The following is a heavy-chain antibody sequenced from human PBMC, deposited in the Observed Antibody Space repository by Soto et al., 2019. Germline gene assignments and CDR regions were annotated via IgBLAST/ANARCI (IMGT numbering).Heavy chain of an antibody. Sequence: QVQLVQSGAEVKKPGASVKVSCKASGYTFTSYDINWVRQAIGQGLEWMGWMNPNSGNTGYAQKFQGRVTMTRNTPISTAYMELSSLRSEDTAVYYCARRGYSSSWYYYYYYGMDVWGQGTTVTVSS. D-gene: IGHD6-13*01. CDR2: MNPNSGNT. CDR3: ARRGYSSSWYYYYYYGMDV. CDR1: GYTFTSYD. J-gene: IGHJ6*02. V-gene: IGHV1-8*01.